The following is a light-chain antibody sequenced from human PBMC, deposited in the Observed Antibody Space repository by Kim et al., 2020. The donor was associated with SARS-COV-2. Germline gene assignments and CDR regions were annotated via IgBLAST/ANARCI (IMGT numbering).Light chain of an antibody. Sequence: EIVMTQSPATLSVSPGERANLSCRASQSVGSKLAWYQQKPGQAPRLLMYGASTRATGIPARFSGSGSGTEFTLTITSLQSEDFAVYYCQQYHKWPPLTFGGGTKVDIK. J-gene: IGKJ4*01. CDR3: QQYHKWPPLT. V-gene: IGKV3-15*01. CDR2: GAS. CDR1: QSVGSK.